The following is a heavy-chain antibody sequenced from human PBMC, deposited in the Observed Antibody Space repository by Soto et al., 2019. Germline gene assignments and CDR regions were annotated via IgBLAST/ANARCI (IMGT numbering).Heavy chain of an antibody. D-gene: IGHD6-19*01. Sequence: VASVKVSCKASGYTFTSYAIHWVRQAPGQRLEWMGWINAGNGNTKYSQKFQGRVTITRDTSASTAYMELSSLRAEDTAVYYCAKDWQQWVHYYGMDVWGQRTTVTVSS. CDR3: AKDWQQWVHYYGMDV. CDR2: INAGNGNT. CDR1: GYTFTSYA. J-gene: IGHJ6*02. V-gene: IGHV1-3*01.